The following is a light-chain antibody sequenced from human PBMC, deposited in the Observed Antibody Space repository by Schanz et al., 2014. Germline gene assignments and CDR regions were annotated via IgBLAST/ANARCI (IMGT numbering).Light chain of an antibody. V-gene: IGKV3-20*01. CDR3: HQYSTSPRT. CDR2: GAS. CDR1: QSVNSIY. J-gene: IGKJ1*01. Sequence: EIVLTQSPATLSLSPGERATLSCRASQSVNSIYLAWYQQKPGQAPRPLIYGASTRATGIPAIFSGSGSGTEFTLTISRLEPEDFAVYYCHQYSTSPRTFGQGTKVDFK.